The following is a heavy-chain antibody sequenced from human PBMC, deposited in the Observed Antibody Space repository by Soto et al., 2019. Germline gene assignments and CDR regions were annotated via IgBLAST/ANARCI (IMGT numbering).Heavy chain of an antibody. V-gene: IGHV3-11*01. Sequence: QVQLVESGGGLVKPGGSLRLSCATPGFSFSDYYMTWIRQAPGKGLEWISYISSSGNTKYYADSLSGRFTVSWDKAKNSLYLQMDSLRPQDTAVDYCARGTWKKVVTSGHHFHSWGQGTLVTVSS. J-gene: IGHJ4*02. CDR2: ISSSGNTK. D-gene: IGHD2-21*02. CDR3: ARGTWKKVVTSGHHFHS. CDR1: GFSFSDYY.